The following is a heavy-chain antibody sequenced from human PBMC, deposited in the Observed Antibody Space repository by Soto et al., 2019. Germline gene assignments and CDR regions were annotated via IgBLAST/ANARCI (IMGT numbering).Heavy chain of an antibody. Sequence: AASVKVSCKASGYTFTGYYMHWVRQAPGQGLEWMGWINPNSGGTNYAQKFQGRVTMTRDTSISTAYMELSRLRADDTAVYYCARDRSIFGVLTPTGYGMDVWGQGTTVTVSS. CDR1: GYTFTGYY. CDR3: ARDRSIFGVLTPTGYGMDV. J-gene: IGHJ6*02. CDR2: INPNSGGT. V-gene: IGHV1-2*02. D-gene: IGHD3-3*01.